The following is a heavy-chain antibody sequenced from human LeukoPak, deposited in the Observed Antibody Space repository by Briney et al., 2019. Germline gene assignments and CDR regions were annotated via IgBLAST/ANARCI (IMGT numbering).Heavy chain of an antibody. CDR1: GGSFSGYY. D-gene: IGHD3-22*01. V-gene: IGHV4-34*01. J-gene: IGHJ4*02. CDR2: INHSGST. CDR3: AGSDYYDSSGYYHPIDY. Sequence: PETLSLTCAVYGGSFSGYYWSWIRQPPGKGLEWIGEINHSGSTNYNPSLKSRVTISVDTSKNQFSLKLSSVTAADTAVYYCAGSDYYDSSGYYHPIDYWGQGTLVTVSS.